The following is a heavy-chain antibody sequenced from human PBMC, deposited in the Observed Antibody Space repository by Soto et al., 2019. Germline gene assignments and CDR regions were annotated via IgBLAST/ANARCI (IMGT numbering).Heavy chain of an antibody. CDR3: ARGGKDFWSGYFFHY. V-gene: IGHV3-33*01. D-gene: IGHD3-3*01. J-gene: IGHJ4*02. Sequence: GGSLRLSCAASGFTFSSYGMHWVRQAPGKGLEWVAVIWYDGSNKYYADSVKGRFTISRDNSKNTLYLQMNSLRAEDTAVYYCARGGKDFWSGYFFHYWGQGNLVTLSS. CDR1: GFTFSSYG. CDR2: IWYDGSNK.